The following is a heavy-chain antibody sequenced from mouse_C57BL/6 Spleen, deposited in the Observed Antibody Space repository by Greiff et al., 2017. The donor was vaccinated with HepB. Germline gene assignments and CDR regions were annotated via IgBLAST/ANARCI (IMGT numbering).Heavy chain of an antibody. J-gene: IGHJ4*01. Sequence: EVQLVESEGGLVQPGSSMKLSCTASGFTFSDYYMAWVRQVPEKGLEWVANINYDGSSTYYLDSLKSRFIISRDNAKNILYLQMSSLKSEDTATYYCARANDGYYRGYYAMDYWGQGTSVTVSS. CDR1: GFTFSDYY. D-gene: IGHD2-3*01. V-gene: IGHV5-16*01. CDR2: INYDGSST. CDR3: ARANDGYYRGYYAMDY.